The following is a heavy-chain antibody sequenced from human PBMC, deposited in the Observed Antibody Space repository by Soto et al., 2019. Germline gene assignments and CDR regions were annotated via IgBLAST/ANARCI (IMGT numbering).Heavy chain of an antibody. D-gene: IGHD3-3*01. J-gene: IGHJ5*02. CDR1: DDSISSSSYY. CDR3: ARQAGGITIFGGWFDP. CDR2: IYYSGTT. Sequence: QLQLQESGPGLVKPSETLSLTCSVSDDSISSSSYYWGWIRQPPGKGLEWIGSIYYSGTTYYNPSLRSRVTIAIDTSKNHFSLKVSSVTAADTAVYYCARQAGGITIFGGWFDPWGQGTLVTVSS. V-gene: IGHV4-39*01.